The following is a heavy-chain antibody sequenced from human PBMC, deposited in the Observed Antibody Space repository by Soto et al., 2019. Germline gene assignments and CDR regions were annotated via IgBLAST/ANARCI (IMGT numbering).Heavy chain of an antibody. CDR1: GFTFSSYA. J-gene: IGHJ5*02. V-gene: IGHV3-23*01. CDR3: AKDRGPYYYGSGSYPMTFDP. D-gene: IGHD3-10*01. CDR2: ISGSGGST. Sequence: GGSLRLSCAASGFTFSSYAMSWVRQAPGKGLEWVSAISGSGGSTYYADSVKGRFTISRDNSKNTLYLQMNSLRAEDTAVHYCAKDRGPYYYGSGSYPMTFDPWGQGTLVTVSS.